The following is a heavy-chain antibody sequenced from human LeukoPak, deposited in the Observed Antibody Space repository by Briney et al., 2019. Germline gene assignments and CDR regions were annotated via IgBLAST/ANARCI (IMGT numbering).Heavy chain of an antibody. V-gene: IGHV1-2*02. D-gene: IGHD6-13*01. J-gene: IGHJ4*02. Sequence: ASVKVSCKASGYTFTVYYMHWVRQAPGQGLEWMGWINPNSGGTNYAQKFQGRVTMTRDTSISTAYMELSRLRSDDTAVYYCARDPIAAAGTGDYWGQRTLVTVSS. CDR3: ARDPIAAAGTGDY. CDR2: INPNSGGT. CDR1: GYTFTVYY.